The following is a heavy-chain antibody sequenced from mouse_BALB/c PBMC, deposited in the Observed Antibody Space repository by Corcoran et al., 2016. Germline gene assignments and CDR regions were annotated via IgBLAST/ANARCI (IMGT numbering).Heavy chain of an antibody. V-gene: IGHV9-1*02. Sequence: QIQLVQSGPELKKPGETVKISCKASGYTFTNYGMNWVKQAPGKGLKWMGWINTYTGEPTYADDFKGRFAFSLETSASTAYLQINNLKNEDMATYFCAIEDDDAIDYWGQGSSVTVS. CDR3: AIEDDDAIDY. J-gene: IGHJ4*01. CDR2: INTYTGEP. CDR1: GYTFTNYG.